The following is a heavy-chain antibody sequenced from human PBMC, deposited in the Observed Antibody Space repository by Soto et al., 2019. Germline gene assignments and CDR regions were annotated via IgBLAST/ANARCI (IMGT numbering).Heavy chain of an antibody. Sequence: GGSLRLSCAASGFSVSTNYMSWVRQAPGKGLEWVSIIYAGGTTYYADSVKGRFTISRDISKNTVYLQINSLRADDTAMYLCAKDPPGSWAHSWGPGTPVTVSS. CDR2: IYAGGTT. CDR1: GFSVSTNY. D-gene: IGHD1-26*01. J-gene: IGHJ4*02. V-gene: IGHV3-53*01. CDR3: AKDPPGSWAHS.